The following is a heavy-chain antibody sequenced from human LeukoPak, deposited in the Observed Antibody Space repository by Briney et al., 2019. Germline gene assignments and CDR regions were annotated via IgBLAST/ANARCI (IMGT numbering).Heavy chain of an antibody. D-gene: IGHD3-22*01. CDR1: GGSISSSNW. CDR2: IYHSGST. J-gene: IGHJ3*02. Sequence: SETLSLTCAVSGGSISSSNWWSWVRQPPGKGLEWIGEIYHSGSTNYNPSLKSRVTISVDKSKNQFSLKLSSVTAADTAVYYCARVAPVVVVITTGDAFDIWGQGTMVTVSS. V-gene: IGHV4-4*02. CDR3: ARVAPVVVVITTGDAFDI.